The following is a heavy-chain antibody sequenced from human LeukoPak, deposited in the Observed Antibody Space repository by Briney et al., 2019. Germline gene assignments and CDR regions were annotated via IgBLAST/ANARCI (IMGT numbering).Heavy chain of an antibody. V-gene: IGHV4-30-4*01. Sequence: SETLSLTCTVSGGSISSGDYYWSWIRQPPGKGLEWIGYIYYSGSTYYNPSLKSRVTISVDTSKNQFSLKLSSVTAADTAVYYCARDFPLGYYYYMDVWGKGTTVTVSS. CDR1: GGSISSGDYY. CDR2: IYYSGST. CDR3: ARDFPLGYYYYMDV. J-gene: IGHJ6*03.